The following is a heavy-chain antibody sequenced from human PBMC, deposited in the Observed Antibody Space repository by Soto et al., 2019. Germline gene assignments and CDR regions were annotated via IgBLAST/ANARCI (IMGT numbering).Heavy chain of an antibody. CDR2: IHYSGST. V-gene: IGHV4-59*01. CDR3: ARVRSNLFDY. Sequence: SETLSLTCTVSGDSISTFYWSWIRQPPGKGLEWIGYIHYSGSTNYNPSLKSQVIISVDTSKNQFSLKLSSVTAADTAVYFCARVRSNLFDYWGQGTMVTV. J-gene: IGHJ4*02. CDR1: GDSISTFY. D-gene: IGHD3-3*01.